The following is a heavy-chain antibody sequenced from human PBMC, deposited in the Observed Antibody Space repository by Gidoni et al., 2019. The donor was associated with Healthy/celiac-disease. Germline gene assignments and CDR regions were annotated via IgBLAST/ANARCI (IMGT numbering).Heavy chain of an antibody. CDR3: AAGPYYYDSSGYYLAKYYYGMDV. Sequence: QMQLVQSGPEVKKPGTSVKVSCQASGFTFTSSAMQWVRQARGQRLEWIGWIVVGSGNTNYAQKFQERVTITRDMSTSTAYMELSSLRSEDTAVYYCAAGPYYYDSSGYYLAKYYYGMDVWGQGTTVTVSS. J-gene: IGHJ6*02. V-gene: IGHV1-58*02. CDR2: IVVGSGNT. CDR1: GFTFTSSA. D-gene: IGHD3-22*01.